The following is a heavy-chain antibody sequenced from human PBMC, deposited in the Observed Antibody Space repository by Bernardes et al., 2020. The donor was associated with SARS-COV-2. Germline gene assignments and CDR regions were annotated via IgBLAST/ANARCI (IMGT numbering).Heavy chain of an antibody. D-gene: IGHD6-19*01. Sequence: ASVKVSCMASGYTFSYYGISWVRQAPGQGLEWMGWIGGNTGNTDYAQKFQDRVTMTKETSTSTAYMELRSLTSDDTAVYYCARDRRGTVPGRNYYYYGMDVWGQGTTITVS. V-gene: IGHV1-18*04. J-gene: IGHJ6*02. CDR1: GYTFSYYG. CDR2: IGGNTGNT. CDR3: ARDRRGTVPGRNYYYYGMDV.